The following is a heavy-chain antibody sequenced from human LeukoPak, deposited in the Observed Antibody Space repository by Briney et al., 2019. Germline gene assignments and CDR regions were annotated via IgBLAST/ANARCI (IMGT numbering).Heavy chain of an antibody. Sequence: GGSLRLSCAASGFAFSNYAMNWVRQAPGKGLEWVSAISGSGGSTYYADSVKGRFTISRDNSKNTLYLQMNSLRAEDTAVYYCAKDSDSDRYCSSTSCYHPFDYWGQGTLVTVSS. CDR1: GFAFSNYA. CDR3: AKDSDSDRYCSSTSCYHPFDY. J-gene: IGHJ4*02. D-gene: IGHD2-2*01. CDR2: ISGSGGST. V-gene: IGHV3-23*01.